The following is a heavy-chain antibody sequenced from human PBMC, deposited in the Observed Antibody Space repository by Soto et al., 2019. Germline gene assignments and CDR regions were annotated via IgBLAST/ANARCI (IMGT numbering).Heavy chain of an antibody. D-gene: IGHD6-13*01. CDR3: ARGGRSRYGVDS. J-gene: IGHJ4*02. V-gene: IGHV1-18*01. CDR1: GYTFTSYG. Sequence: VQLVQSGAEVKEPGASVKVSCKASGYTFTSYGISWLRQAPGQGLEWLGWISALKGNPKYAQKPQGRVTMTTARSTRMAYMELRSLRSADTAVYYCARGGRSRYGVDSWGQGTLVTVSS. CDR2: ISALKGNP.